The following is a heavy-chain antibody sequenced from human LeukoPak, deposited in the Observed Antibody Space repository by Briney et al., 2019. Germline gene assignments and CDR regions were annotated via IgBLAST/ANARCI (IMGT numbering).Heavy chain of an antibody. J-gene: IGHJ4*02. CDR3: ARLKGRELIDY. Sequence: PSETLSLTCTVSGGSISSSSYYWGWIRQPPGKGLEWIGSIYYSGSTYYNPSLKSRVTISVDTAKNQFSLKLSSVTAADTALYYCARLKGRELIDYWGQGTLVTVSS. CDR1: GGSISSSSYY. D-gene: IGHD5-24*01. CDR2: IYYSGST. V-gene: IGHV4-39*01.